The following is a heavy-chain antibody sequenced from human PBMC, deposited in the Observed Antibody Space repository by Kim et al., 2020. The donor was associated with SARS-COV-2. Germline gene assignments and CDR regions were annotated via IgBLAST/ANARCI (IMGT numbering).Heavy chain of an antibody. J-gene: IGHJ4*02. CDR3: ARALGDTSMVTFDF. V-gene: IGHV3-30*03. D-gene: IGHD5-18*01. Sequence: GGSLRLSCAASGFIFSTYAMHWVRQAPGKGLEWVAVVSFDGSDKYYADSVKGRFTISRDKSKNKLYLQMNSLRAVDTAVYYCARALGDTSMVTFDFWGQG. CDR1: GFIFSTYA. CDR2: VSFDGSDK.